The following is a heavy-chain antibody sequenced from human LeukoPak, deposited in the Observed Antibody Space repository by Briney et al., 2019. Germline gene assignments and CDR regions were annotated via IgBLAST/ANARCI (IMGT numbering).Heavy chain of an antibody. CDR3: ARDPGGLKSSIAAPAEY. Sequence: GGSLRLSCAASGFTFSSYAMHWFRQAPGKGLEWVAVISYDGSNKYYADSVKGRFTISRDNSKNTLYLQMNSLRAEDTAVYYCARDPGGLKSSIAAPAEYWGQGTLVTVSS. J-gene: IGHJ4*02. CDR1: GFTFSSYA. D-gene: IGHD6-6*01. CDR2: ISYDGSNK. V-gene: IGHV3-30*16.